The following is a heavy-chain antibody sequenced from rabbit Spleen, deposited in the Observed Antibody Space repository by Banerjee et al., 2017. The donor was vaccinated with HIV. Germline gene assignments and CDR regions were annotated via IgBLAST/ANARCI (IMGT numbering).Heavy chain of an antibody. CDR2: IAGSSSGFS. CDR3: ARDLDGVIGWNFGW. Sequence: QSLEESGGDLVKPGASLTLTCTASGFSFSSSDYMCWVRQAPGKGLEWISFIAGSSSGFSYSATWAKGRFTCSKTSSTTVTLQMTSLTAADTATYFCARDLDGVIGWNFGWWGPGTLVTVS. D-gene: IGHD1-1*01. V-gene: IGHV1S40*01. CDR1: GFSFSSSDY. J-gene: IGHJ4*01.